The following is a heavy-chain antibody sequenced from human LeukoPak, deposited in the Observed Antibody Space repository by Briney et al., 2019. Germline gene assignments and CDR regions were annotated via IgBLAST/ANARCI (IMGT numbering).Heavy chain of an antibody. V-gene: IGHV4-61*02. Sequence: SETLSLTCTVSGGSISSGSYYWSWIRQPAGKGLEWIGRIYTSGSTNYNASLKSRVTISVDTSKNQFSLKLSSVTAADTAVYYCARGSAGILRSDAFDIWGQGTMVTVSS. CDR2: IYTSGST. J-gene: IGHJ3*02. CDR1: GGSISSGSYY. CDR3: ARGSAGILRSDAFDI. D-gene: IGHD3-10*02.